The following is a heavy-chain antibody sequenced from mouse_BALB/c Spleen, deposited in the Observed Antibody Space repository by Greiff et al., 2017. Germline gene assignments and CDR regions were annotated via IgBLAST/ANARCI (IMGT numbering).Heavy chain of an antibody. J-gene: IGHJ4*01. CDR2: IDPSDSET. Sequence: QVQLQQSGPQLVRPGASVKISCKASGYSFTSYWMHWVKQRPGQGLEWIGMIDPSDSETRLNQKFKDKATLTVDKSSSTAYMRLSSPTSEDSAVYYCASYDYDAMDYWGQGTSVTVSS. CDR1: GYSFTSYW. CDR3: ASYDYDAMDY. V-gene: IGHV1S126*01.